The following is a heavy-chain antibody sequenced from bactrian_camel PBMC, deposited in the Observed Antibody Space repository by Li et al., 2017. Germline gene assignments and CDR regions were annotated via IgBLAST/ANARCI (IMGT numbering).Heavy chain of an antibody. CDR1: GITYSALS. J-gene: IGHJ6*01. Sequence: VQLVESGGGSVQAGGSLKLSCVGSGITYSALSLAWFRQGPGTEREGVAGVGSDGLIRYADSVKGRFTISKDNAQNTLYLQMNSLKPEDTAMYFCATTKFWSGCGRGGGFLSASDFRFWGQGTQVTVS. V-gene: IGHV3S55*01. D-gene: IGHD2*01. CDR3: ATTKFWSGCGRGGGFLSASDFRF. CDR2: VGSDGLI.